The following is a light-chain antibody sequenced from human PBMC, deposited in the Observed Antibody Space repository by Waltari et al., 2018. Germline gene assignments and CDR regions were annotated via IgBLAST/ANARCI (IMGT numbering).Light chain of an antibody. V-gene: IGKV1-39*01. CDR2: AAS. CDR1: QSISSY. Sequence: DIQMTQSPSSLSASVGDTVTITCRASQSISSYLNWYQQKPGKAPKLLIYAASSLQSGVPSRFSGSGSGTDFTLTISSLQPEDFATYYCQQSYSTPLFFGQGTKLEIK. CDR3: QQSYSTPLF. J-gene: IGKJ2*01.